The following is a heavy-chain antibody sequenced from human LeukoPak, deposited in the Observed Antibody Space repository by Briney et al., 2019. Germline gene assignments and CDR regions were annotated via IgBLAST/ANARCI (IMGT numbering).Heavy chain of an antibody. J-gene: IGHJ3*02. V-gene: IGHV4-4*07. D-gene: IGHD3-10*01. CDR1: GGSISSYY. CDR2: IYTSGST. CDR3: ARDMVRGVMGAFDI. Sequence: PSETLSLTCTVSGGSISSYYWSWIRQPAGKGLEWIGSIYTSGSTNYNPSLKSRVTMSVDTSKNQFSLKLSSVTAADTAVYYCARDMVRGVMGAFDIWGQGTMVTVSS.